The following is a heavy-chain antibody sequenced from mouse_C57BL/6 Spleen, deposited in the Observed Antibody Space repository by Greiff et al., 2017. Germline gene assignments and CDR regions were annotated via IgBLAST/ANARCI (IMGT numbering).Heavy chain of an antibody. Sequence: VQLQQPGAELVRPGSSVKLSCKASGYTFTSYWMHWVKQRPIQGLEWIGNIDPSDSETHSNQKFKDKATLTVDKSSSTAYMQLRSLTSADSAVYYCARVVANYYAMDYWGQGTSVTVSS. J-gene: IGHJ4*01. CDR1: GYTFTSYW. V-gene: IGHV1-52*01. CDR3: ARVVANYYAMDY. CDR2: IDPSDSET. D-gene: IGHD1-1*01.